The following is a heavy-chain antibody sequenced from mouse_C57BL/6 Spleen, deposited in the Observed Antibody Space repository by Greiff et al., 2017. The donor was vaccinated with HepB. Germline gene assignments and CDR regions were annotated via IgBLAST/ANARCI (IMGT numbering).Heavy chain of an antibody. CDR1: GYTFTSYW. V-gene: IGHV1-55*01. J-gene: IGHJ4*01. D-gene: IGHD2-1*01. CDR2: IYPGSGST. Sequence: QVQLQQSGAELVKPGASVKMSCKASGYTFTSYWITWVKQRPGQGLEWIGDIYPGSGSTNYNEKFKSKATLTVDTSSSTAYMQLSSLTSEDSAVYYCRGNLDYYAMDYWGQGTSVTVSS. CDR3: RGNLDYYAMDY.